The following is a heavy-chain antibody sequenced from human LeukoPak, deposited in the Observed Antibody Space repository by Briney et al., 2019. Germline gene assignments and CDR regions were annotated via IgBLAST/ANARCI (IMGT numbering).Heavy chain of an antibody. D-gene: IGHD6-19*01. CDR1: GYTFTSYD. J-gene: IGHJ3*02. CDR3: AREHIAVANTPYDAFDI. V-gene: IGHV1-8*01. Sequence: ASVKVSCKASGYTFTSYDINWVRQATGQGLEWMGWMNPNSGNTGYAQKFQGRVTMTRNTSISTAYMELSSLRSEDTAVYYCAREHIAVANTPYDAFDIWGQGTMVTVSS. CDR2: MNPNSGNT.